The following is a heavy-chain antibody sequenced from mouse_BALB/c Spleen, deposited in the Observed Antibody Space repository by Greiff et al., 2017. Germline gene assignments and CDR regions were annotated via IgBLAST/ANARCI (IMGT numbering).Heavy chain of an antibody. D-gene: IGHD1-1*01. V-gene: IGHV2-9-2*01. CDR1: GFSLTSYD. J-gene: IGHJ2*01. Sequence: QVQLKESGPGLVAPSQSLSITCTVSGFSLTSYDISWIRQPPGKGLEWLGVIWTGGGTNYNSAFMSRLSISKDNSKSQVFLKMNSLQTDDTAIYYCVRDSSYALGDWGQGTTLTVSS. CDR2: IWTGGGT. CDR3: VRDSSYALGD.